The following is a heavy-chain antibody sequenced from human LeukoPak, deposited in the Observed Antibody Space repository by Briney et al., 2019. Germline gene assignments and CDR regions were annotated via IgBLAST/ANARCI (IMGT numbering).Heavy chain of an antibody. CDR2: INHSGST. V-gene: IGHV4-34*01. CDR1: GGSFSGYY. Sequence: KPSETLSLTCAVYGGSFSGYYWSWIRQPPGKGLEWIGEINHSGSTNYNPSLKSRVTISVDTSKNQFSLKLSSVTAADTAVYYCARDKQLVRGFYYYYYCMDVWGKGTTVTVPS. J-gene: IGHJ6*03. D-gene: IGHD6-6*01. CDR3: ARDKQLVRGFYYYYYCMDV.